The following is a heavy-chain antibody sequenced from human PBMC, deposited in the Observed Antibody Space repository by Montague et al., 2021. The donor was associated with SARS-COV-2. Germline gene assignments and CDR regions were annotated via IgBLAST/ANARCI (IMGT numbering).Heavy chain of an antibody. J-gene: IGHJ4*02. Sequence: SETLSLTCTVSGGSISSSSYYWGWIRQPPGKGLEWIGSIYYSGSTYYXXXLKSRVTISVDTSKNQFSLKLNSVTAEGTAVYYCARGVVAAPPVVDYWGRGTLVTVSS. CDR3: ARGVVAAPPVVDY. D-gene: IGHD2-15*01. CDR2: IYYSGST. CDR1: GGSISSSSYY. V-gene: IGHV4-39*07.